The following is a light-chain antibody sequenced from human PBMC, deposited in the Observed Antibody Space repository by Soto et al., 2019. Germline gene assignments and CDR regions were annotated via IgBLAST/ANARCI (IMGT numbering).Light chain of an antibody. V-gene: IGKV2-28*01. CDR1: QSLLHSNGNHF. CDR2: LGS. CDR3: LQVLQTPPT. Sequence: DIVMTQSPLSLPVTPGEPASISCRSSQSLLHSNGNHFLNWFLQKPGQSPQLLIYLGSNRASGVPDRFSGSGSGTDFPLKISRVEAEDVGIYYCLQVLQTPPTFGQGTKVEIK. J-gene: IGKJ1*01.